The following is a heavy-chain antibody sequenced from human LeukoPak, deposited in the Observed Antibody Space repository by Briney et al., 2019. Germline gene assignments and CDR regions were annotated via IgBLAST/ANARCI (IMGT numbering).Heavy chain of an antibody. J-gene: IGHJ5*02. CDR2: IIPIFGTA. V-gene: IGHV1-69*13. CDR1: GYTFTGYY. Sequence: SVRVSCKASGYTFTGYYTHWVRQAPGQGLEWMGGIIPIFGTANYAQKFQGRVTITADESTSTAYMELSSLRSEDTVVYYCARAPTVYQFDPWGQGTLVTVSS. CDR3: ARAPTVYQFDP. D-gene: IGHD5/OR15-5a*01.